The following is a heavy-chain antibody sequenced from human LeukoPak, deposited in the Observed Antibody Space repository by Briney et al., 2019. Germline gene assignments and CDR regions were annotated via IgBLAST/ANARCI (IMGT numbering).Heavy chain of an antibody. CDR2: TSYDGGTK. CDR3: ARDQVVGANVRDALDI. CDR1: GFTFSTYG. V-gene: IGHV3-30*03. D-gene: IGHD1-26*01. Sequence: PGRSLRLSCAASGFTFSTYGMHWVRQAPGKGLEWVAVTSYDGGTKYYADSVRGRFTISRDNSKNTLDLQMNSLRVEDTAVYYCARDQVVGANVRDALDIWGQGTMVTVSS. J-gene: IGHJ3*02.